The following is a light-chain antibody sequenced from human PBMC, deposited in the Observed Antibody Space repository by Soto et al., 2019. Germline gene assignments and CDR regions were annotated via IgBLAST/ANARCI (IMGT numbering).Light chain of an antibody. V-gene: IGKV3-11*01. Sequence: EIVLTQSPATLSLSPGERATLSCRASQSVGSYFGWYQQKPGQAPRLLLYDASSRATGIPARFSGSGSGTAFTLTISSLEPEEFAVYYWQQRSNWPVTFGQGTRVEIK. CDR2: DAS. J-gene: IGKJ1*01. CDR1: QSVGSY. CDR3: QQRSNWPVT.